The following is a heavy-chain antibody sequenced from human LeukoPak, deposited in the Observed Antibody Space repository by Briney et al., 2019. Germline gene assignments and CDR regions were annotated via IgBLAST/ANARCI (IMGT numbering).Heavy chain of an antibody. Sequence: GGSLRLSCAASGFTFSSYWMSWVRQAPGKGLEWLANIKEDGSIQYYLDSVRGRFTISRDNAKTSVYLQLNSLRADDTAVYYCARDVWTGVAVSDYWGQGTLVTVSS. D-gene: IGHD6-19*01. V-gene: IGHV3-7*01. CDR2: IKEDGSIQ. CDR1: GFTFSSYW. CDR3: ARDVWTGVAVSDY. J-gene: IGHJ4*02.